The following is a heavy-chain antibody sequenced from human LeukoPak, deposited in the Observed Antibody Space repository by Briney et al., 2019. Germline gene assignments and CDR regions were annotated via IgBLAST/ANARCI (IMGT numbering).Heavy chain of an antibody. CDR3: ARSIYGGNSGMMMLYYYYYYYMDV. CDR1: GGSISSSSYY. D-gene: IGHD4-23*01. CDR2: IYYSGST. V-gene: IGHV4-39*01. J-gene: IGHJ6*03. Sequence: PSETLSLTCTVSGGSISSSSYYWGWIRQPPGKGLEWIGSIYYSGSTYYNPSLKSRVTLSVDTSKNQFSLKLSSVTAADTAVYYCARSIYGGNSGMMMLYYYYYYYMDVWGKGTTVTISS.